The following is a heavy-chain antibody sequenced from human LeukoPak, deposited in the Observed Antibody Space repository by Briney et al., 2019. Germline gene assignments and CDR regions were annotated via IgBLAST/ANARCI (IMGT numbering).Heavy chain of an antibody. J-gene: IGHJ6*02. CDR2: IYTSGST. CDR1: GDSISSYY. Sequence: TLSLTCTVSGDSISSYYWSWIRQSAGKGLEWIGRIYTSGSTNFNPSLKSRVSMSVDMSNNQFSLRLTTVTAADTAIYYCARLAAGYCNGGSCYDYYGLDVWGQGTTVTVSS. V-gene: IGHV4-4*07. D-gene: IGHD2-15*01. CDR3: ARLAAGYCNGGSCYDYYGLDV.